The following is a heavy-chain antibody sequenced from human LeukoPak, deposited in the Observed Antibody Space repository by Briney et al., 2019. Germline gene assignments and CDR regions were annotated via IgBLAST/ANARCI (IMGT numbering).Heavy chain of an antibody. D-gene: IGHD6-19*01. J-gene: IGHJ4*02. CDR3: ARVNQAVAGPFDY. V-gene: IGHV4-39*07. Sequence: SETLSLTCTVSGGSISSSSYYWGWIRQPPGKGLEWIGSIYYSGSTYYNPSLKSRVTMSVDTSENQFSLKLSSVTAADTAVYYCARVNQAVAGPFDYWGQGTLVTVSS. CDR2: IYYSGST. CDR1: GGSISSSSYY.